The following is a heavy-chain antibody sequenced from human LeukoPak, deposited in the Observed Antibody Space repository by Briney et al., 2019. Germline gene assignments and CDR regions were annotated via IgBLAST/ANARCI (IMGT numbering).Heavy chain of an antibody. D-gene: IGHD5-24*01. J-gene: IGHJ4*02. CDR1: GFTVSSNY. V-gene: IGHV3-53*01. CDR3: ARSRDGYKRFDS. CDR2: ISGSGDTT. Sequence: GGSLRLSCAASGFTVSSNYMSWVRQAPGKGLEWVSVISGSGDTTYYADSVKGRFTISRDNSKNTLYLQMNSLRAEDTAVYFCARSRDGYKRFDSWGQGTLVTVSS.